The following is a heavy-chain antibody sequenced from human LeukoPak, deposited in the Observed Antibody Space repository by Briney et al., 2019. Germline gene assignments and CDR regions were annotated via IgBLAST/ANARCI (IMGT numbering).Heavy chain of an antibody. Sequence: GGSLRLSCAASGFTFSRYGMHWVRQAPGKGLEWVAFIRYDGTNQYYADSVKGRFTISRDNSKNTLYLQMNSLRDEDTAVYYCAKEGSSYYFDYWGQGTLVSVSS. V-gene: IGHV3-30*02. CDR1: GFTFSRYG. CDR2: IRYDGTNQ. D-gene: IGHD2-2*01. CDR3: AKEGSSYYFDY. J-gene: IGHJ4*02.